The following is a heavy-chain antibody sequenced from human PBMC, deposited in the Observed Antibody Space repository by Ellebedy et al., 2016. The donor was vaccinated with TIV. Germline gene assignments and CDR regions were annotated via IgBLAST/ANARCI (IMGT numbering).Heavy chain of an antibody. D-gene: IGHD3-3*02. J-gene: IGHJ6*03. CDR1: GSSLTNYY. V-gene: IGHV4-59*08. CDR3: TRTVQLAFYMNV. CDR2: VYHTGTT. Sequence: MPGGSLRLSCSVSGSSLTNYYWSRIRQSPREGLEWIGNVYHTGTTIYNPSLQRRVTISVDTSKNQFSLKLTSVTAADTAVYYCTRTVQLAFYMNVWGRGTSVTV.